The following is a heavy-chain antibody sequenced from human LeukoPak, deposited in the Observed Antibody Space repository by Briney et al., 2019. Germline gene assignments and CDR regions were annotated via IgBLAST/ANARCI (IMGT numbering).Heavy chain of an antibody. CDR2: ISGNGGST. V-gene: IGHV3-23*01. CDR3: AKDRAYGSGSYSHRYFDY. Sequence: GGSLRLSCAASGFTFSSYAMSWVRQAPGKGLEWTSAISGNGGSTYYADSVKGRFTISRDNSKNALYLQMNSLRAEDTAVYYCAKDRAYGSGSYSHRYFDYWGQGTLVTVSS. CDR1: GFTFSSYA. J-gene: IGHJ4*02. D-gene: IGHD3-10*01.